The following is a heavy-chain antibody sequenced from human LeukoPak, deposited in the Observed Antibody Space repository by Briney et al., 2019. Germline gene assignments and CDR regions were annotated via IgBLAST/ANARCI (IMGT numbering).Heavy chain of an antibody. V-gene: IGHV1-69*06. D-gene: IGHD1-26*01. J-gene: IGHJ4*02. CDR2: IIPIFGTA. CDR1: GGTFSSYA. Sequence: SVKVSCKASGGTFSSYAISWVRQAPGQGLEWMGGIIPIFGTANYAQKFQGRVTITADKSTSTAYMELSSLRSEDTAVYYCAKDRHESGSYYFDYWGQGTLVTVSS. CDR3: AKDRHESGSYYFDY.